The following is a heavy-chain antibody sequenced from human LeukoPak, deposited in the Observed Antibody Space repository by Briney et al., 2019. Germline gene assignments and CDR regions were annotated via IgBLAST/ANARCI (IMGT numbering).Heavy chain of an antibody. Sequence: GGSLRLSCAASGFTFSTYWMTWVRQAPGKGLEWVANINQDGSVKNYVDTVKGRFTISGDNAKNSLYLQVNSLRVDDTAVYYCARGAPYRDSDDYWGQGTLVTVSS. J-gene: IGHJ4*02. CDR1: GFTFSTYW. V-gene: IGHV3-7*05. CDR3: ARGAPYRDSDDY. CDR2: INQDGSVK. D-gene: IGHD5-24*01.